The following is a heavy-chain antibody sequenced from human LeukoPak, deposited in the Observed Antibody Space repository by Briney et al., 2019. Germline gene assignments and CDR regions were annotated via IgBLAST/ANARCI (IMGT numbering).Heavy chain of an antibody. CDR1: GDTFSSYT. CDR2: IIPIFGTA. CDR3: AGGSSCDSRSGEFDY. J-gene: IGHJ4*02. D-gene: IGHD3-3*01. V-gene: IGHV1-69*05. Sequence: SVKVSCKASGDTFSSYTISLVRQAPGQGLECMGGIIPIFGTANYAQKFQGRVTITTDESTSTAYMELSSLRSEDTALYYCAGGSSCDSRSGEFDYWGQGTLVTVSS.